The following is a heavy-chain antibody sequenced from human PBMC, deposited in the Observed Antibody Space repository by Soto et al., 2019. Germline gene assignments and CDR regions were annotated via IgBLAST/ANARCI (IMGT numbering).Heavy chain of an antibody. D-gene: IGHD6-19*01. Sequence: QVQLVQSGAEVKKPGASGKVSCKASGYTSTSYNINWVRQATGQGLEWMGWMNPNSGNTGYAQKFQGRVTMTRNTSISTAYMELSSLRSEDTAVYYCARERSSGWYVDYWGQGTLVTVSS. CDR3: ARERSSGWYVDY. J-gene: IGHJ4*02. CDR1: GYTSTSYN. V-gene: IGHV1-8*01. CDR2: MNPNSGNT.